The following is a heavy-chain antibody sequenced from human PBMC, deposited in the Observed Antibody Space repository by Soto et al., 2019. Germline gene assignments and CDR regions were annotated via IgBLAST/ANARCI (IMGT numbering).Heavy chain of an antibody. J-gene: IGHJ6*03. CDR1: GYTFTSYG. CDR3: ARGWSRHYYYYYMDV. CDR2: ISAYNGNT. Sequence: GASVKVSCKASGYTFTSYGISWVRQAPGQGLEWMGWISAYNGNTNYAQKLQGRVTMTTDTSTSTAYMELSSLRSDDTAVYYCARGWSRHYYYYYMDVWGKGTTVTVSS. V-gene: IGHV1-18*01. D-gene: IGHD6-19*01.